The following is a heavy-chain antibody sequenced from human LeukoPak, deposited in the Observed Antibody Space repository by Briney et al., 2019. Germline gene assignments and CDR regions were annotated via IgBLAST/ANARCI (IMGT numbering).Heavy chain of an antibody. Sequence: PSETLSLTCTVSGDSISSYYWSWIRQPPGKGLEWIGYIYNSVNTNYNPSLKSRVTISVDKSKNQFSLNLTSVTAADTAVYYCARLGTVAGRPIEYWGQGTLVTVSS. V-gene: IGHV4-59*01. D-gene: IGHD6-19*01. J-gene: IGHJ4*02. CDR1: GDSISSYY. CDR2: IYNSVNT. CDR3: ARLGTVAGRPIEY.